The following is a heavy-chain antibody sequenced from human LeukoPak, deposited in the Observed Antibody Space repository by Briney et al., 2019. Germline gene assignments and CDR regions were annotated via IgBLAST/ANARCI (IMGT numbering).Heavy chain of an antibody. CDR3: ARGGASRFDL. CDR2: IRDKPYGEAT. Sequence: GGSLRLSCTASGFTFGEYTMSWVRQAPGKGLEWVGFIRDKPYGEATKYAASVQGRFTFSRDDSKSIVSLQMNSLITEDTAVYYCARGGASRFDLWGQGTLVIVSS. D-gene: IGHD3-10*01. V-gene: IGHV3-49*04. J-gene: IGHJ4*02. CDR1: GFTFGEYT.